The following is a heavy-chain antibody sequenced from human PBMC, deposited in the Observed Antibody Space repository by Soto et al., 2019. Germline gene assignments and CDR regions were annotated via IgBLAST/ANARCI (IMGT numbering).Heavy chain of an antibody. Sequence: SVKVSCKASGGTFSSYAISWVRQAPGQGLEWMGGIIPIFGTANYAQKFQGRVTITADESTSTAYMELSSLRSEDTAVYYCARRGKTYYDYICGSYVDAFDIWGQGTMVTVS. CDR2: IIPIFGTA. J-gene: IGHJ3*02. CDR1: GGTFSSYA. CDR3: ARRGKTYYDYICGSYVDAFDI. V-gene: IGHV1-69*13. D-gene: IGHD3-16*01.